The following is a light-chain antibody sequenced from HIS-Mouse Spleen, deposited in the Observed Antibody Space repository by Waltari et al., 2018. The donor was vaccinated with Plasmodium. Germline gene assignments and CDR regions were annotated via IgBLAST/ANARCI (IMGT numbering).Light chain of an antibody. V-gene: IGKV1-39*01. CDR2: AAS. J-gene: IGKJ1*01. CDR1: QSMSNY. CDR3: QQSYSTWT. Sequence: DIQITQSPSSLSASVGDRVTITCRASQSMSNYLNWYQQKPGKAPKFLIYAASTLQSGVPSRFSGSGSGTDFTLTISSLQPEDFATYYCQQSYSTWTFGQGTKVEIK.